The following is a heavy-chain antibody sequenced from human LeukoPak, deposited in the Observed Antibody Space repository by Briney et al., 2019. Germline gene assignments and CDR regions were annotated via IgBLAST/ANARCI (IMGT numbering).Heavy chain of an antibody. CDR2: ISSGSVTI. Sequence: GGSLRLSCTASGFTFSSYSMDWVRQAPGKGLEWVSYISSGSVTIDYADSVKGRSTISRDNAKNSLYLQMNSLRDEDTAVYYCSRDGSGSYYKYFQYWGQGTLVTVSS. D-gene: IGHD3-10*01. CDR3: SRDGSGSYYKYFQY. J-gene: IGHJ1*01. V-gene: IGHV3-48*02. CDR1: GFTFSSYS.